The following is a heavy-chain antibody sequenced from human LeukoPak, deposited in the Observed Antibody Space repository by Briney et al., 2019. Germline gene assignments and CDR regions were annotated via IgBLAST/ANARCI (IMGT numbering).Heavy chain of an antibody. D-gene: IGHD6-19*01. J-gene: IGHJ6*02. CDR2: IYSGGST. Sequence: GGSLRLSCAASGFTVSSNYMSWVRQAPGKGLEWVSVIYSGGSTYYADSVKGRFTTSRDNSKNTLYLQMNSLRAEDTAVYYCARDLIAVAGPVYYYYGMDVWGQGTTVTVSS. CDR3: ARDLIAVAGPVYYYYGMDV. V-gene: IGHV3-66*01. CDR1: GFTVSSNY.